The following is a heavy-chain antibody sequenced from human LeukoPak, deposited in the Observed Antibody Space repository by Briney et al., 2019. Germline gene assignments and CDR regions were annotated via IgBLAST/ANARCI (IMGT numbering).Heavy chain of an antibody. D-gene: IGHD3-10*01. CDR2: ISSSSSTI. V-gene: IGHV3-48*01. CDR3: ARDFEVRGVPVYYFDY. CDR1: GFTFSSYS. J-gene: IGHJ4*02. Sequence: GGSLRLSCAVSGFTFSSYSMNWVRQAPGKGLEWVSYISSSSSTIYYADSVKGRFTISRDNAKNSLYLQMNSLRAEDTAVYYCARDFEVRGVPVYYFDYWGQGTLVTVSS.